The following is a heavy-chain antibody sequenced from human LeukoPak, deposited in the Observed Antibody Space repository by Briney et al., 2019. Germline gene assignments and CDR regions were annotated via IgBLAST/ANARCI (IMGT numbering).Heavy chain of an antibody. CDR1: GFTFSSYS. CDR2: IGSSSSYI. D-gene: IGHD3/OR15-3a*01. V-gene: IGHV3-21*01. CDR3: ARGGLVSQDDFDY. J-gene: IGHJ4*02. Sequence: GGSLRLSCAASGFTFSSYSMNWVRQAPGKGLEWVSSIGSSSSYIYYADSMKGRFTTTRNNAKNSLYLQMNSLRAEDTAVYYCARGGLVSQDDFDYWGQGTLVTVSS.